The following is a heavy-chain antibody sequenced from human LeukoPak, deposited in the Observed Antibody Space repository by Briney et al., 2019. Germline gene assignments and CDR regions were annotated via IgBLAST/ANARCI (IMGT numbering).Heavy chain of an antibody. D-gene: IGHD3-10*01. CDR2: IYTSGST. CDR1: GGSISIYY. V-gene: IGHV4-4*07. CDR3: ARMGSEYYYYYMDV. J-gene: IGHJ6*03. Sequence: SETLSLTCTVSGGSISIYYWSWIRQPAGKGLEWIGRIYTSGSTNYNPSLKSRVTISVDKSKNQFSLKLSSVAAAATAVYYCARMGSEYYYYYMDVWGKGTTVTVSS.